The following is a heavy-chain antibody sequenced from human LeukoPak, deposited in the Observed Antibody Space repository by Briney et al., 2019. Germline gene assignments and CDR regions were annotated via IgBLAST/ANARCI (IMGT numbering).Heavy chain of an antibody. D-gene: IGHD3-3*01. J-gene: IGHJ5*02. V-gene: IGHV4-4*07. Sequence: SETLSLTCTVSGGSISSYYWSWIRQPAGKGLEWIGRIYTSGSTNYNPSHKSRVTMSVDTSKNQFSLKLSSVTAAVTAVYYCARDSSDFWSGYSRSNWFDPWGQGTLVTVSS. CDR1: GGSISSYY. CDR2: IYTSGST. CDR3: ARDSSDFWSGYSRSNWFDP.